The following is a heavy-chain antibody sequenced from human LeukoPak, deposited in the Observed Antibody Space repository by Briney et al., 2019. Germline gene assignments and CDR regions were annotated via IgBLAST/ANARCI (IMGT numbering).Heavy chain of an antibody. Sequence: HPGASLRLSCAASGFTFSTSAMGWVRQAPGKGLEWVPGISVSGYSTYYAESVKGRFTISRDNSKNTLYLQMNSLRAEDTAVYYCAKIFGVVMLTEFDYWGQGTVVTVSS. V-gene: IGHV3-23*01. D-gene: IGHD3-3*01. J-gene: IGHJ4*02. CDR2: ISVSGYST. CDR3: AKIFGVVMLTEFDY. CDR1: GFTFSTSA.